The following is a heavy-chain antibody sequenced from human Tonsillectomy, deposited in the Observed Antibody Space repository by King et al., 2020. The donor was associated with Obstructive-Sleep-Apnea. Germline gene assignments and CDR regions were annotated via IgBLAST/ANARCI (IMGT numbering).Heavy chain of an antibody. Sequence: VQLVESGGGVVQPGRSLRLSCAASGFTFSSYAMHWVRQAPGKGLEWVAVISYDGSNKYYADSVKGRFTISRDNSKNTLYLQMNSLRAEDTAVYYCAGDPNVRDIVLMVYAIPGGFDYWGQGTLVTVSS. D-gene: IGHD2-8*01. CDR1: GFTFSSYA. CDR3: AGDPNVRDIVLMVYAIPGGFDY. V-gene: IGHV3-30*04. CDR2: ISYDGSNK. J-gene: IGHJ4*02.